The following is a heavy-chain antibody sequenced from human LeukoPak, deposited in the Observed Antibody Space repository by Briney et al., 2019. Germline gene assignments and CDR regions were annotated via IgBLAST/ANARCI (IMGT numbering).Heavy chain of an antibody. CDR3: ANRISYKELGAFDI. CDR2: ISGSGGST. D-gene: IGHD1-26*01. CDR1: GFTFSSYA. V-gene: IGHV3-23*01. Sequence: GGSLRLSCAASGFTFSSYAMSWVRQAPGKGLEWVSAISGSGGSTYYADSVKGRFTITRDNSKSTLYLQMNSLRAEDTAVYYCANRISYKELGAFDIWGQGTMVTVSS. J-gene: IGHJ3*02.